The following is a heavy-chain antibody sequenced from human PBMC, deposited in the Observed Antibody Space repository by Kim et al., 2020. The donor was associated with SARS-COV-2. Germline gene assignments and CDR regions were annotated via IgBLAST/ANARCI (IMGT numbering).Heavy chain of an antibody. CDR2: INAGNGNT. CDR1: GYTFTSYA. J-gene: IGHJ4*02. D-gene: IGHD3-22*01. V-gene: IGHV1-3*01. CDR3: ARDLVEFVYYYDSSGLFDY. Sequence: SLLVSCKASGYTFTSYAMYCVLYSLFLLLEWMGWINAGNGNTKYSQKFLGRGTITRDTYSLTAYMELSSLRSEDTAVYYCARDLVEFVYYYDSSGLFDYWGQGTLVTVSS.